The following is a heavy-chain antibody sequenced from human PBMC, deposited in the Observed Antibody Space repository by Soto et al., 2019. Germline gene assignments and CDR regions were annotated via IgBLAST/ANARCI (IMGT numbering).Heavy chain of an antibody. V-gene: IGHV1-69*01. CDR2: IIPIFGTA. D-gene: IGHD6-6*01. CDR3: ARDPFSQQLVHKWFDP. J-gene: IGHJ5*02. Sequence: QVQLVQSGAEVKKPGSSVKVSCKASGGTFSSYAISWVRQAPGQGLEWMGGIIPIFGTANYAQKFQGRVTITADESTSTAYMELSSLRPEDTAVYYCARDPFSQQLVHKWFDPWGQGTLVTVSS. CDR1: GGTFSSYA.